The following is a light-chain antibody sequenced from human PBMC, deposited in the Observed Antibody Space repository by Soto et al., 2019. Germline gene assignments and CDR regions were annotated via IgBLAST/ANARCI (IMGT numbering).Light chain of an antibody. J-gene: IGKJ2*01. CDR3: QQYGGSPRYT. V-gene: IGKV3-20*01. CDR1: QTVSSSY. Sequence: EIVLTQSPGTLSLSPGERATLSCRASQTVSSSYLVWYQQKPGQAPRLLIYGATGRAPGIPDRFSGSGSGADFTLTINRLEPEDFAVYYCQQYGGSPRYTFGQGTKLEIK. CDR2: GAT.